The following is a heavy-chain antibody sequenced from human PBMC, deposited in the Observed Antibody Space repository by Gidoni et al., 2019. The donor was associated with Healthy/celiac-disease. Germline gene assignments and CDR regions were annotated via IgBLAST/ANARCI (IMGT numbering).Heavy chain of an antibody. CDR1: GYPFTSYD. J-gene: IGHJ5*02. CDR2: MNPNSGNK. Sequence: QVQLVQSGAEVKKPGASVKVSCKASGYPFTSYDINWVRQATGQGLEWMGWMNPNSGNKGYAQKFKGRVTMTRNTSISTAYMELSSRRSEDTAVYYWARGQEVRWFGDQGDWFDPWGQGTLVTVSS. D-gene: IGHD3-10*01. CDR3: ARGQEVRWFGDQGDWFDP. V-gene: IGHV1-8*01.